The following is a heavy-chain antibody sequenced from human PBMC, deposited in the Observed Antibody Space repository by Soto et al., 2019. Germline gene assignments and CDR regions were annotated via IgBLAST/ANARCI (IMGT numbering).Heavy chain of an antibody. V-gene: IGHV4-59*02. Sequence: SETLSLTCTVSGGSVSSYYWSWIRQPPGKGLEWIGYTYYSGSTKYNPSLKSRVTISVDTSKNQFSLKLSSVTAADTAVYYCARGRNWFDPWGQGTLVTVSS. CDR2: TYYSGST. CDR1: GGSVSSYY. CDR3: ARGRNWFDP. J-gene: IGHJ5*02.